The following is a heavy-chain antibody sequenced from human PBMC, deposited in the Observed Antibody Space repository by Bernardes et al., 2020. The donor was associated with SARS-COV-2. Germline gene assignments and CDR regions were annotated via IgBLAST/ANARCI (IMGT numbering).Heavy chain of an antibody. CDR3: ARATTDYYYSGMDV. CDR1: GFTFSSFD. V-gene: IGHV3-13*01. D-gene: IGHD4-17*01. J-gene: IGHJ6*02. CDR2: IGTAGDT. Sequence: GGCLRLTCAASGFTFSSFDMHWVRQVTGKGLEWVSTIGTAGDTYYADSVKGRFTTSRENAKSSLHLQMNSLRAADTAVYYCARATTDYYYSGMDVWGQGTTVTVSS.